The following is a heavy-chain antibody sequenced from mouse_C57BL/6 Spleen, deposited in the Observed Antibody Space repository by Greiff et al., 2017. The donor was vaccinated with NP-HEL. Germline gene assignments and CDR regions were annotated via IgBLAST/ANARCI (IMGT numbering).Heavy chain of an antibody. V-gene: IGHV1-15*01. CDR2: IDPETGGT. CDR1: GYTFTDYE. Sequence: QVHVKQSGAELVRPGASVTLSCKASGYTFTDYEMHWVKQTPVHGLEWIGAIDPETGGTAYNQKFKGKAILTADKSSSTAYMELRSLTSEDSAVYYCTRSVTTQAMDYWGQGTSVTVSS. J-gene: IGHJ4*01. D-gene: IGHD2-2*01. CDR3: TRSVTTQAMDY.